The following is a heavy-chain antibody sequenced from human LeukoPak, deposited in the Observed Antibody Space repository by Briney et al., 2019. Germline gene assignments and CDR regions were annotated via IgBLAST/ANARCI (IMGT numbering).Heavy chain of an antibody. D-gene: IGHD3-10*01. CDR2: IIPIFGPA. V-gene: IGHV1-69*13. Sequence: ASVKVSCKTSGGTFSRFAISWVRQAPGQGLEWMGGIIPIFGPANYAQKFQGRVTTTADESTSTAYMELSSLRSEDTALYYCAKSTYYYGSGEGSNYWYFDLWGRGTLVTVSS. J-gene: IGHJ2*01. CDR1: GGTFSRFA. CDR3: AKSTYYYGSGEGSNYWYFDL.